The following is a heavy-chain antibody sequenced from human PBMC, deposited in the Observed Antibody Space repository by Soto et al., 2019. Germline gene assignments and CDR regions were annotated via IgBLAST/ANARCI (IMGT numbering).Heavy chain of an antibody. CDR3: ARENDYGDYDPNPSPRAPYYFDY. V-gene: IGHV3-48*02. J-gene: IGHJ4*02. D-gene: IGHD4-17*01. Sequence: GGSLRLSCAASGFTFSSYSMNWVRQAPGKGLEWVSYISSSSSTIYYADSVKGRFTISRDNAKNSLYLQMNSLRDEDTAVYYCARENDYGDYDPNPSPRAPYYFDYWGQGTLVTVSS. CDR1: GFTFSSYS. CDR2: ISSSSSTI.